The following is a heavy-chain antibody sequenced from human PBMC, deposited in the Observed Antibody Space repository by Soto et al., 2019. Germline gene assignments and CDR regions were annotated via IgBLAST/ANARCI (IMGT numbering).Heavy chain of an antibody. D-gene: IGHD3-3*01. CDR1: GFTFSSYA. V-gene: IGHV3-23*01. Sequence: GGSLRLSCAASGFTFSSYAMSWVRQAPGEGLEWVSAISGSGGSTYYADSVKGRFTISRDNSKNTLYLQMNSLRAEDTAVYYCARDFSGYFDYWGQGTLVTVSS. J-gene: IGHJ4*02. CDR2: ISGSGGST. CDR3: ARDFSGYFDY.